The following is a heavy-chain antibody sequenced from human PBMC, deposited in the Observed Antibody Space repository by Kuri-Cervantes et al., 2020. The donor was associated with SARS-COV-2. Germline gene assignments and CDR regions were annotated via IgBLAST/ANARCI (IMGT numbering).Heavy chain of an antibody. CDR1: GGSFSGYY. CDR2: IDQSGRT. Sequence: AGSLRLSCAAYGGSFSGYYWTWIRQPPGKGLEWIGEIDQSGRTNYNPSLKSRVTISVDTSKHQFSLRLSSLTAADTAIYYCAAVVGFFDYLSQGTLVTVSS. J-gene: IGHJ4*02. V-gene: IGHV4-34*01. CDR3: AAVVGFFDY. D-gene: IGHD6-19*01.